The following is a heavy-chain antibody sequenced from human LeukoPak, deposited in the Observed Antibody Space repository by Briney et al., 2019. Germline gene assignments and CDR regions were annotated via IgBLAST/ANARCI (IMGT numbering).Heavy chain of an antibody. J-gene: IGHJ6*02. V-gene: IGHV1-2*02. D-gene: IGHD2-2*01. CDR2: INPNSGGT. CDR3: ARGYQLLNGDYYYYGMDV. Sequence: ASVKVSCKASGYTFTGYYMHWVRQAPGQGLEWMGWINPNSGGTNYAQKFQGRVTITADKSTSTAYMELSSLRSEDTAVYYCARGYQLLNGDYYYYGMDVWGQGTTVTVSS. CDR1: GYTFTGYY.